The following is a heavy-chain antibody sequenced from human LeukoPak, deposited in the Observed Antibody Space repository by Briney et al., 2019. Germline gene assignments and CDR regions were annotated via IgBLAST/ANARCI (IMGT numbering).Heavy chain of an antibody. D-gene: IGHD2-15*01. CDR3: ARVKRYCSGGSCYPFDY. Sequence: GASVKVSCKASGYTFTGYYMHWVRQAPGQGLEWMGWINPNSGGTNYAQKFQGRVTMTRDTSISTAYMELSRLRSDDTAVYYCARVKRYCSGGSCYPFDYWGQGTLVTVSS. CDR1: GYTFTGYY. CDR2: INPNSGGT. J-gene: IGHJ4*02. V-gene: IGHV1-2*02.